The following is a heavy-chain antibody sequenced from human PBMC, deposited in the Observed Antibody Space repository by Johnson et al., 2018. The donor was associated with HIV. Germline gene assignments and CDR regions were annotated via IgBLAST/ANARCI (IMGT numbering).Heavy chain of an antibody. V-gene: IGHV3-33*06. CDR2: IWYDGSNN. CDR1: GFTFSNYA. Sequence: VQLVESGGGVVQPGRSLRLSCAASGFTFSNYAMHWVRQAPGKGLEWVAVIWYDGSNNYYADSVKGRFTISRDNSKNTLYLQMNSLRAEDTALYYCAKLTRLDAFDIWGQGTMVTVSS. J-gene: IGHJ3*02. D-gene: IGHD6-25*01. CDR3: AKLTRLDAFDI.